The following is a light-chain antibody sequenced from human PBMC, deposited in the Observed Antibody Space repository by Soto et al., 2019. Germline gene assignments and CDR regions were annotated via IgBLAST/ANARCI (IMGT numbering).Light chain of an antibody. CDR3: SSYTSTSSYV. Sequence: QSALTQAPYVAGSPVQAITVSCTGTSSDVGGYNSVSWYQQHPGKPPKLIIYEVSNRPSGVSDRFSGSKSGNTASLTISGLQAEDEADYYCSSYTSTSSYVFATGTKVTVL. J-gene: IGLJ1*01. CDR2: EVS. CDR1: SSDVGGYNS. V-gene: IGLV2-14*03.